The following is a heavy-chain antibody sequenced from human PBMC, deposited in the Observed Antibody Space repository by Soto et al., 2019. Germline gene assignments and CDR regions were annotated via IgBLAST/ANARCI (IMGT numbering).Heavy chain of an antibody. CDR1: GGSFSGYY. J-gene: IGHJ4*02. D-gene: IGHD6-19*01. CDR3: ARARTSSAVDFDY. V-gene: IGHV4-34*01. CDR2: IHPSGST. Sequence: SETLSLTCAVYGGSFSGYYWTWIRQPPGKGLEWIGEIHPSGSTNYNPSLKSRVTISVDTSKNQFSLKLTSLTAADTAVYYCARARTSSAVDFDYWGQGTLVTVSS.